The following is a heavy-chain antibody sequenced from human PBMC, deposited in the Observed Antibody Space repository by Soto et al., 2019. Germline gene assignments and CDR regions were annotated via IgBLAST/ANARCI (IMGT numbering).Heavy chain of an antibody. D-gene: IGHD3-16*02. CDR3: ARAQSPTVFGGVIVPRNWFDP. Sequence: SETLSLTCTVSGGSISTAYFYWSWVRLHPGKGLEWIGYIYYSGSTYYNPSLQSRVSISVDTSKNQFSLNLTSVTAADTAVYYCARAQSPTVFGGVIVPRNWFDPWGQGTLVTVSS. CDR2: IYYSGST. J-gene: IGHJ5*02. CDR1: GGSISTAYFY. V-gene: IGHV4-31*03.